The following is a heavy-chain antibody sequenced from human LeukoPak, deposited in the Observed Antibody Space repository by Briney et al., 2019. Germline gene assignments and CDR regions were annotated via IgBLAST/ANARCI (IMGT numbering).Heavy chain of an antibody. CDR2: IYYSGST. V-gene: IGHV4-39*01. CDR1: GGSISSSSYY. CDR3: AGPGVYDSSATQS. Sequence: SETLSLTCTVSGGSISSSSYYWGWIRQPPGKGLEWIGSIYYSGSTYYNPSLKSRVTISVDTSKNQFSLKLSSVTAADTAVYYCAGPGVYDSSATQSWGQGTLVTVSS. J-gene: IGHJ5*02. D-gene: IGHD3-22*01.